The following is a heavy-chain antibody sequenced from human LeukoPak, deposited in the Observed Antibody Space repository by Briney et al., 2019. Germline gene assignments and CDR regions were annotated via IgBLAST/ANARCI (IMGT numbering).Heavy chain of an antibody. CDR1: GFTFSTYS. Sequence: GGSLRLSCAASGFTFSTYSMNWVRQAPGKGLVWVSSISSSSTYIYYADSVKGRFTISRDNAKNSVYLQMNSLRVEDTAVYYCARGHSYGTRYWLDPWGQGSLVTVSS. V-gene: IGHV3-21*01. D-gene: IGHD5-18*01. CDR2: ISSSSTYI. CDR3: ARGHSYGTRYWLDP. J-gene: IGHJ5*02.